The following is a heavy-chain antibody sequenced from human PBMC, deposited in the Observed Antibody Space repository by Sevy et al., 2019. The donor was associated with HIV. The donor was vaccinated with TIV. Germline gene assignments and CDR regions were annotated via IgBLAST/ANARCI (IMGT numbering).Heavy chain of an antibody. CDR3: ARATTPTTVTLYYFDY. J-gene: IGHJ4*02. CDR1: GGSFSGYY. D-gene: IGHD4-17*01. CDR2: INHSGST. V-gene: IGHV4-34*01. Sequence: SETLSLTCAVYGGSFSGYYWSWIRQPPGKGLEWIGEINHSGSTNYNPSLKSRVTISVDTSKNQFSLKLSSVTAADTAVYYCARATTPTTVTLYYFDYWGPGTLVTVSS.